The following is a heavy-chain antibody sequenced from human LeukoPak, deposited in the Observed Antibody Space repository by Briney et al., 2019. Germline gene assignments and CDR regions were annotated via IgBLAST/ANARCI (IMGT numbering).Heavy chain of an antibody. D-gene: IGHD2-2*01. CDR1: GFTFTSSA. Sequence: ASVKVSCKASGFTFTSSAMQWVRQARGQRLEWIGWIVVGSGNTNYAQKFQERVTITRDMSTSTAYMELSSLRSEDTAVYYCAASSGYCSSTSCYVTREFDYWGQGTLVTVSS. CDR2: IVVGSGNT. J-gene: IGHJ4*02. V-gene: IGHV1-58*02. CDR3: AASSGYCSSTSCYVTREFDY.